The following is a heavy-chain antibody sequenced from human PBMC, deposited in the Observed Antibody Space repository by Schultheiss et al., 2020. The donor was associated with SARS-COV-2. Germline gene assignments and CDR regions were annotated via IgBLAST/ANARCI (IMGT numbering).Heavy chain of an antibody. CDR1: GGSFSGSY. D-gene: IGHD5-18*01. V-gene: IGHV4-34*01. J-gene: IGHJ6*02. Sequence: SETLSLTCAVYGGSFSGSYWSWIRQPPGKGLEWIGEINHSGSTNYNPSLKSRVTISVDTSKNQFSLKLTSVIAADTAVYYCARVDLETALVGGLDVWGQGSTVTVSS. CDR2: INHSGST. CDR3: ARVDLETALVGGLDV.